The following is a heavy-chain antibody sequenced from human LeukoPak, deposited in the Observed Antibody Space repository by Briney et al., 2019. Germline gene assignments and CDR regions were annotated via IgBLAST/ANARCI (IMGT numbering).Heavy chain of an antibody. Sequence: ASVKVSCKASGYTFTGYYMHWVRQAPGQGFEWMGWINPNSGGTNYAQKFQGRVTMTRDTSISTAYMELRRLRSDDTAVYYCARDGTGYSSGLYYLYFDFWGRGTLVNV. D-gene: IGHD6-19*01. CDR3: ARDGTGYSSGLYYLYFDF. V-gene: IGHV1-2*02. CDR1: GYTFTGYY. J-gene: IGHJ2*01. CDR2: INPNSGGT.